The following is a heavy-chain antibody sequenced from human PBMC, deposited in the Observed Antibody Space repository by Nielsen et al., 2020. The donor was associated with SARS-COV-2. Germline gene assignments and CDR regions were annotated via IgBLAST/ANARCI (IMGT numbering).Heavy chain of an antibody. D-gene: IGHD3-22*01. Sequence: GESLKISCAASGFTVSSNYMSWVRQAPGKGLEWVSVIYSCGSTYYADSVKGRFTISRDNSKNTLYLQMNSLRAEDTAVYYCARDSSGTYRRVDYWGQGTLVTVSS. J-gene: IGHJ4*02. CDR1: GFTVSSNY. CDR3: ARDSSGTYRRVDY. CDR2: IYSCGST. V-gene: IGHV3-66*03.